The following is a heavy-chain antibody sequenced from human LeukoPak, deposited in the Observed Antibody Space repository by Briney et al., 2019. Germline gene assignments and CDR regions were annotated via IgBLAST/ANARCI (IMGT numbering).Heavy chain of an antibody. V-gene: IGHV3-7*01. CDR3: AREGGYTYGYDDY. CDR1: GFTFSSYW. J-gene: IGHJ4*02. D-gene: IGHD5-18*01. Sequence: GGSLRLSCAASGFTFSSYWMSWVRQAPGKGLEWVANIKQDGSERYYVDSVKGRFTISRDNAKNSLYLQMNSLRAEDTAVYYCAREGGYTYGYDDYWGQGTLVTVSS. CDR2: IKQDGSER.